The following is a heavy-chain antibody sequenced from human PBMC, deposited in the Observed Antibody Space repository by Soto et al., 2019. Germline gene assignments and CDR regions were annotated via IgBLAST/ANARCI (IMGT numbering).Heavy chain of an antibody. V-gene: IGHV6-1*01. J-gene: IGHJ6*02. CDR3: ARGLNYSASASPSYGMDV. CDR1: GDSVSSNSAA. Sequence: SQTLSLTCAISGDSVSSNSAAWNWIRQSPSRGLEWLGRTYYRSKWYNDYAVSVESRITINPDPSKNQFSLQLNSVTPEDTAIYYWARGLNYSASASPSYGMDVWGQGTTVTVSS. CDR2: TYYRSKWYN. D-gene: IGHD3-10*01.